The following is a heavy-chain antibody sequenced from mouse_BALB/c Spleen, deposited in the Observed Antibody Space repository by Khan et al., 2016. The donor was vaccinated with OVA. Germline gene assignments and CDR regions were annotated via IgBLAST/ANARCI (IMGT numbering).Heavy chain of an antibody. J-gene: IGHJ3*01. CDR2: INPNNGGS. CDR3: TRSGYGSFAY. D-gene: IGHD2-2*01. V-gene: IGHV1S81*02. Sequence: QIQLVQSGAELVKTGASVKLSCKASGYTFSSYYLYWVKQRPGQGLEWIGEINPNNGGSNFNEKFKSKASLTVDKSSYTAYMQLSSLTSEDSAVYYCTRSGYGSFAYWGQGTLATVSA. CDR1: GYTFSSYY.